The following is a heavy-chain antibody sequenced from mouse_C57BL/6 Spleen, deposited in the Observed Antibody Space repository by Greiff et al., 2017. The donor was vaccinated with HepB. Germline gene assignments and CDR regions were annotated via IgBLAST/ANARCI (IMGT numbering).Heavy chain of an antibody. V-gene: IGHV5-17*01. CDR2: ISSGSSTI. CDR3: ARRGLRREGYAMDY. D-gene: IGHD2-4*01. Sequence: DVQLQESGGGLVKPGGSLKLSCAASGFTFSDYGMHWVRQAPEKGLEWVACISSGSSTIYYADTVKGRFTISRDNAKNTLFLQMTSLRSEDTAMYYCARRGLRREGYAMDYWGQGTSVTVSS. J-gene: IGHJ4*01. CDR1: GFTFSDYG.